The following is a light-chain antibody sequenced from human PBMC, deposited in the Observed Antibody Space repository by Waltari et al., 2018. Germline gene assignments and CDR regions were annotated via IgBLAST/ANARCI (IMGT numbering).Light chain of an antibody. CDR3: SSRELSGHVV. V-gene: IGLV3-19*01. Sequence: SSDLTQDPDVSVALGQTVRITFQGGLLRTSYGNWCRQKPGQAPELVIYGKNNRPSGIPDRFSASSSENTASLIITGAQAEDEADYYCSSRELSGHVVFGGGTRLTVL. CDR1: LLRTSY. J-gene: IGLJ2*01. CDR2: GKN.